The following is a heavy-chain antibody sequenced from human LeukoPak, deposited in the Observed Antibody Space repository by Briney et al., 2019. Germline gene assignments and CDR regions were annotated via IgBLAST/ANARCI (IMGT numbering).Heavy chain of an antibody. CDR3: AKDPETYSSRWFDS. J-gene: IGHJ5*01. V-gene: IGHV3-23*01. CDR1: GFTFSNYA. Sequence: PGGSLRLSCAASGFTFSNYAMSWVRQAPGKGLEWVASLRDNGGSPYYADSVKGRFTISRDNSENTLYLHMNSLRVEDTAVYYCAKDPETYSSRWFDSWGQGTLVTVSS. D-gene: IGHD2-21*01. CDR2: LRDNGGSP.